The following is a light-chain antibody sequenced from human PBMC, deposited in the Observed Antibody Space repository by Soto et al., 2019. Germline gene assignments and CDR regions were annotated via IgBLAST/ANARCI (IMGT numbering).Light chain of an antibody. J-gene: IGKJ5*01. CDR3: LQYYTSRT. CDR1: QSVSSNY. Sequence: ENVLTQSPDTLSLSPGERATLSCRARQSVSSNYLAWYQQKPGQAPRLLIYGASIRASGVPDRFSGSGSGTDFTLTISRLQPEDFAVYYCLQYYTSRTFGQGTRLEI. CDR2: GAS. V-gene: IGKV3-20*01.